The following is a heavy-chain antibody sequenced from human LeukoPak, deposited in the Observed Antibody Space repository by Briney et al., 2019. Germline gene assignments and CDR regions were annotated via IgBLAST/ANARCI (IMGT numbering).Heavy chain of an antibody. CDR3: AKGGATVIDY. V-gene: IGHV3-74*01. J-gene: IGHJ4*02. D-gene: IGHD4-17*01. CDR1: GFTFSNYW. CDR2: INSDGSST. Sequence: PGGSLRLSCAASGFTFSNYWVHGVRQAPGKGLVWVSRINSDGSSTTSADSVKVRFTISRDNAKNTLYLQMTSLRAEDTAVYYCAKGGATVIDYWGQGTLVTVSS.